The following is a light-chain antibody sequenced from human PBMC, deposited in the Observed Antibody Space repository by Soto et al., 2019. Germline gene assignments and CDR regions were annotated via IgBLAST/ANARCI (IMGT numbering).Light chain of an antibody. CDR1: QGISNY. V-gene: IGKV1-27*01. J-gene: IGKJ1*01. CDR2: AAS. Sequence: DFQRTQSPSSLSASVGDRVTITCRASQGISNYLAWYQKRPGKVPNLMIYAASTLHSGVPSRFSGSGSATEFNLTISRLQSEDFALYYCQHTLKWPPTFGQGTKVDIK. CDR3: QHTLKWPPT.